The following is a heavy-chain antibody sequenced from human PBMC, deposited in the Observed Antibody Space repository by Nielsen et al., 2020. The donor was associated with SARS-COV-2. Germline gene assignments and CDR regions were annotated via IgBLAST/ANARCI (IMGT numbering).Heavy chain of an antibody. CDR2: ISYDGTNN. CDR1: GFTFSNYP. D-gene: IGHD1-26*01. J-gene: IGHJ6*02. CDR3: ARDGRSYGMDV. V-gene: IGHV3-30*04. Sequence: GGSLRLSCAASGFTFSNYPIHWVRQAPGKGLEWVAVISYDGTNNYYADSVRGRFTNSRDNSKNTVSLQMNSLRSDDTAVYYCARDGRSYGMDVWGQGTTVTVSS.